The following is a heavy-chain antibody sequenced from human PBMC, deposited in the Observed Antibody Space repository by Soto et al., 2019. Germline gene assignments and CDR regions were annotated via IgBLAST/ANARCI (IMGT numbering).Heavy chain of an antibody. Sequence: QVQLVQSGAEVKKPGASVKVSCKASGYPFTNYYIHWVRQAPGQGPEWMGIINPSSGSTSSAQKFQGRLSLTRDTSASTVSMDLSGLSSEDTAVYYCARDANYALTFHYFGMDVWGQGTTVTVSS. CDR3: ARDANYALTFHYFGMDV. J-gene: IGHJ6*02. D-gene: IGHD1-7*01. V-gene: IGHV1-46*01. CDR2: INPSSGST. CDR1: GYPFTNYY.